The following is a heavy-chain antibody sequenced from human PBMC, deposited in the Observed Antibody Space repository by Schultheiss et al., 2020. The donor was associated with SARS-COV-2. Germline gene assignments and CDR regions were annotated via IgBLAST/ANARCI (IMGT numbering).Heavy chain of an antibody. Sequence: GGSLRLSCAASGFTFSSYGMHWVRQAPGKGLEWVAVIWYDGSNKYYADSVKGRFTISRDNSKNTLYLQMNSLRVEDTAVYYCARLAYSYGSGDYWGQGTLVTVSS. CDR3: ARLAYSYGSGDY. V-gene: IGHV3-33*01. J-gene: IGHJ4*02. CDR2: IWYDGSNK. CDR1: GFTFSSYG. D-gene: IGHD5-18*01.